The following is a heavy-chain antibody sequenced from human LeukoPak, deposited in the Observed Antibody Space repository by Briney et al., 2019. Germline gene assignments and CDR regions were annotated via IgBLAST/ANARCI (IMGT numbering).Heavy chain of an antibody. CDR2: IYYSGST. CDR3: AGALHYDFWSGYPAQHI. CDR1: GGSISSYY. V-gene: IGHV4-59*04. Sequence: SETLSLTCTVSGGSISSYYWSWIRQPPGKGLEWIGYIYYSGSTYYNPSLKSRVTISVDTSKNQFSLKLSSVTAADTAVYYCAGALHYDFWSGYPAQHIWGQGTMDTVSS. D-gene: IGHD3-3*01. J-gene: IGHJ3*02.